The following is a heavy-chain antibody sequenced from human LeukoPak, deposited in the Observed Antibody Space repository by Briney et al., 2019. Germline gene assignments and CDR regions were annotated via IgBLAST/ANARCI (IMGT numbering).Heavy chain of an antibody. V-gene: IGHV4-39*07. Sequence: SETLSLTCTVSGGSISSSSYYWGWIRQPPGKGLEWIGSIYYSGSTYYNPSLKSRVTISVDTSKNQFSLKLSSVTAADTAVYYCARLRSWCSGGSCYSGYYYYYMDVWGKGTTVTISS. CDR3: ARLRSWCSGGSCYSGYYYYYMDV. D-gene: IGHD2-15*01. J-gene: IGHJ6*03. CDR1: GGSISSSSYY. CDR2: IYYSGST.